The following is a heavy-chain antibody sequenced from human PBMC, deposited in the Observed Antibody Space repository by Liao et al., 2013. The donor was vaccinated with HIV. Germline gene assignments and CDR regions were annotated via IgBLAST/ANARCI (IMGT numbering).Heavy chain of an antibody. D-gene: IGHD3-16*01. Sequence: QVQLQESGPGLVKPSQTLSLTCTVSGGSISSGSYYWSWIRQPAGKGLEWIGRIYTSGSTNYNPSLKSRVTISVDTSKNQFSLKLSSVTAADTAVYYCAREPIMITFGRVRDWGQGTLVTVSS. V-gene: IGHV4-61*02. CDR3: AREPIMITFGRVRD. CDR2: IYTSGST. J-gene: IGHJ4*02. CDR1: GGSISSGSYY.